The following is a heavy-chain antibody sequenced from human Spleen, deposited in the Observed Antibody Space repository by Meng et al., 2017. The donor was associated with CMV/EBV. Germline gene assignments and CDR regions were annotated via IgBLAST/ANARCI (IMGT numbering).Heavy chain of an antibody. V-gene: IGHV1-2*02. Sequence: ASVKVSCKVSGYTFTGYYMHWVRQAPGQGPEWMGWINPHSGVTNYTQNFQGRVTMTRDTSVSTAYMELSRLTSDDAAVYYCASIHMTLNAFDIWGQGTMVTVSS. J-gene: IGHJ3*02. CDR3: ASIHMTLNAFDI. CDR1: GYTFTGYY. CDR2: INPHSGVT.